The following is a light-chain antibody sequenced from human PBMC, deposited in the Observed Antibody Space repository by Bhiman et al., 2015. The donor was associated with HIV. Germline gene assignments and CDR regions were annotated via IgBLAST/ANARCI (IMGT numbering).Light chain of an antibody. CDR3: SSYAGSNNRV. V-gene: IGLV2-8*01. CDR2: EVS. Sequence: QSALTQPPSASGSPRQSVTISCTGSSSDVGGYNYVSWYQQHPGKAPKLLIYEVSKRPSGVPDRFSGSKSDNTASLTVSGLQAEDEADYYCSSYAGSNNRVFGTGTKVTVL. CDR1: SSDVGGYNY. J-gene: IGLJ1*01.